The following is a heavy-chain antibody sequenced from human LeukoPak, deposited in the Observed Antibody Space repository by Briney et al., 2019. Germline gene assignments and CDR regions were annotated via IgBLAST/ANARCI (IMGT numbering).Heavy chain of an antibody. CDR3: ARDTLGEGEDANYAVYYFDY. CDR1: GFSFNTYW. Sequence: GGSLRLSCAASGFSFNTYWMSWVRQAPGKGLEWVANIKQDGNEKYYADSVKGRFTISRDNGKNSLDLQMNSLRADDTAVYYCARDTLGEGEDANYAVYYFDYWGQGTVVTVSS. V-gene: IGHV3-7*01. D-gene: IGHD4/OR15-4a*01. J-gene: IGHJ4*02. CDR2: IKQDGNEK.